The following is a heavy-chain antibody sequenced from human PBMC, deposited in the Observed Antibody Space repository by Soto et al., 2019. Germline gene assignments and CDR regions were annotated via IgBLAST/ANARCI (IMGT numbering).Heavy chain of an antibody. V-gene: IGHV3-30-3*01. CDR3: ARDLSGSGD. D-gene: IGHD3-10*01. CDR1: GFAFSSYA. CDR2: ISYEGSNK. Sequence: QVQLVESGGGVVQPGRSLRLSCAASGFAFSSYAMHWVRQAPGKGLEWVAVISYEGSNKYYADSVKGRFTISRDNSKKTLYLQMNSRRAEDTAVYYCARDLSGSGDWGQGTLVTVSS. J-gene: IGHJ4*02.